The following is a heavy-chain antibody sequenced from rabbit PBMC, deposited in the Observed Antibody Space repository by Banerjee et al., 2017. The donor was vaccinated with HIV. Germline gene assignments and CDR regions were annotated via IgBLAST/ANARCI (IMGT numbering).Heavy chain of an antibody. CDR3: ARSSAGNGGYAYVEYFKL. V-gene: IGHV1S40*01. D-gene: IGHD6-1*01. CDR2: IYAGSSGST. J-gene: IGHJ4*01. CDR1: GFSFSSSYY. Sequence: QSLEESGGDLVKPGASLTLTCTASGFSFSSSYYMCWVRQAPGKGLEWIACIYAGSSGSTYYASWAKGRFTISKTSSTTVTLQMTSLTAADTATYFCARSSAGNGGYAYVEYFKLWGPGTLVTVS.